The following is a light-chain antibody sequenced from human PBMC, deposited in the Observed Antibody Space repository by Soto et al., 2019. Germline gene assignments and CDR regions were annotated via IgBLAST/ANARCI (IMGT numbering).Light chain of an antibody. CDR2: KDS. CDR1: VLAKKY. Sequence: SYELTQPSSVSVSPGQTARITCSGDVLAKKYARWFQQKPGQAPVLVIYKDSERPSGIPERFSGSSSGTTVTLTISGAQVEDEADYYCYSAAETMVVFGGGTKLTVL. J-gene: IGLJ2*01. CDR3: YSAAETMVV. V-gene: IGLV3-27*01.